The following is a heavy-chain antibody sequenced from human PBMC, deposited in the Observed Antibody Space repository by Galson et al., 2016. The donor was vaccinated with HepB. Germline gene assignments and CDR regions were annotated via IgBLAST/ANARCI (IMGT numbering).Heavy chain of an antibody. V-gene: IGHV2-5*01. Sequence: ALVKPTQTLNLTCTFSGFSLSTSGVGVGWIRQPPGKALEWLALIYWNDDKRYSPSLKSRLTITKDTSKNQVVLRMTNMDPVDTATYYCAHSTRTIVETRGFLAWFDPWGQGTLVTVSS. J-gene: IGHJ5*02. CDR3: AHSTRTIVETRGFLAWFDP. CDR1: GFSLSTSGVG. D-gene: IGHD2-15*01. CDR2: IYWNDDK.